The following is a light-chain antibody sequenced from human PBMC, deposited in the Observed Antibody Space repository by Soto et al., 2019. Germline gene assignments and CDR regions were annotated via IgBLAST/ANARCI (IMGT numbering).Light chain of an antibody. CDR3: SSYAGTYTLV. Sequence: HSALTQPRSLSGSPGQSGTISCTGTSSDVGGYDYVSWYQQQPGKAPKLMIYDVSKRPLGVPDRFSGSKSGNTASLTISGLQAEDEADYYCSSYAGTYTLVFGGGTKLTVL. CDR2: DVS. J-gene: IGLJ2*01. CDR1: SSDVGGYDY. V-gene: IGLV2-11*01.